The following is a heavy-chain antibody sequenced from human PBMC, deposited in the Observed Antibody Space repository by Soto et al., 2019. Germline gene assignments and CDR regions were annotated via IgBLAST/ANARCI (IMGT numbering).Heavy chain of an antibody. CDR2: IDRDGSST. Sequence: EVQLVESGGGLVQPGGSLRLSCAASGFTLSSYWVHWVRQAPGKGLVWVSRIDRDGSSTGYADSVQGRFTISRDNAKNTVHLQMNSLRAEDTAVYYCAREDYYAATGYWGQGTLVTVSS. V-gene: IGHV3-74*01. D-gene: IGHD3-10*01. J-gene: IGHJ4*02. CDR3: AREDYYAATGY. CDR1: GFTLSSYW.